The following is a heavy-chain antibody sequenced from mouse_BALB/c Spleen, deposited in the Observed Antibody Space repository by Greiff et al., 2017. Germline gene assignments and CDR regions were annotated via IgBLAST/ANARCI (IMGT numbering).Heavy chain of an antibody. CDR2: IDPANGNT. Sequence: VQLQQSGAELVKPGASVKLSCTASGFNIKDTYMHWVKQRPEQGLEWIGRIDPANGNTKYDPKFQGKATITADTSSNTAYLQLSSLTSEDTAVYYCARSGLRRGDYFDYWGQGTTLTVSS. CDR3: ARSGLRRGDYFDY. V-gene: IGHV14-3*02. J-gene: IGHJ2*01. D-gene: IGHD2-2*01. CDR1: GFNIKDTY.